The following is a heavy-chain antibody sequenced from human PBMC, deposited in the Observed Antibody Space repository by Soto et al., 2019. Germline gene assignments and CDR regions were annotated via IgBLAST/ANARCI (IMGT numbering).Heavy chain of an antibody. J-gene: IGHJ4*02. CDR2: IYWDDDK. D-gene: IGHD3-10*01. CDR1: GFSLSTSGVG. CDR3: AHGGLTGFFPMVRGDSGFDY. V-gene: IGHV2-5*02. Sequence: QITLKESGPTLVKPTQTLTLTCTFSGFSLSTSGVGVGWIRQPPGKALEWLALIYWDDDKRYSPSLKSRLTITKDTSKNQVVLTMTNMDPVDTATYYCAHGGLTGFFPMVRGDSGFDYWGQGTLVTVSS.